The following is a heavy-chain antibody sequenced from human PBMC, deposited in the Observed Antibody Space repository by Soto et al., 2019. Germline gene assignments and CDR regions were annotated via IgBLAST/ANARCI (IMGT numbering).Heavy chain of an antibody. CDR2: IYYSGST. D-gene: IGHD6-19*01. CDR3: ARASSTGWYGDY. V-gene: IGHV4-59*01. CDR1: GGSISSYY. J-gene: IGHJ4*02. Sequence: SETLSLTCTVSGGSISSYYWSWIRQPPGKGLEWIGYIYYSGSTDYNPSLKSRVTISVDTSKNQFSLKVSSVTAADTAVYYCARASSTGWYGDYWGQGTLVTVSS.